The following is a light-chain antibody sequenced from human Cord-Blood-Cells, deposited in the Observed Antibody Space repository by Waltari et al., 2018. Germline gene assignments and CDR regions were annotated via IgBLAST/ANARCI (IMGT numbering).Light chain of an antibody. J-gene: IGLJ2*01. Sequence: QSVLTQPPSVSGAPGQRFTLSCPGTSPNTGAGYDLPWYQQLPGTAPNLLIYGNSNRPSGVPDRFSGSKSGTSASLAITGLQAEDEADYYCQSYDSSLSGVVFGGGTKLTVL. CDR1: SPNTGAGYD. V-gene: IGLV1-40*01. CDR2: GNS. CDR3: QSYDSSLSGVV.